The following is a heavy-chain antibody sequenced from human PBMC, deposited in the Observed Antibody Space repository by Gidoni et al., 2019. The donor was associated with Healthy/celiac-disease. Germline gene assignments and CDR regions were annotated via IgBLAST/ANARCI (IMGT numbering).Heavy chain of an antibody. V-gene: IGHV3-74*01. CDR3: ARDPSGWKLGWFDP. Sequence: EVQLVESGGGLVQPGGSLRLSCAASGFTFSSYWMHWVRQAPGKGLVWVSRINSDGSSTSYADSVKGRFTISRDNAKNTLYLKMNSLRAEDTAVYYCARDPSGWKLGWFDPWGQGTLVTVSS. CDR1: GFTFSSYW. D-gene: IGHD6-19*01. J-gene: IGHJ5*02. CDR2: INSDGSST.